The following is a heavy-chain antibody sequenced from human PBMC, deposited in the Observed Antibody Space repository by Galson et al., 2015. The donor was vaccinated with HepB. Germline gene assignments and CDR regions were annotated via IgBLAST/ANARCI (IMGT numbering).Heavy chain of an antibody. CDR2: IWYDGSNK. D-gene: IGHD2-2*01. CDR3: ARDNGYQLPSDY. Sequence: SLRLSCAASGFTFRSFGMHWVRQAPGKGLEWVAVIWYDGSNKYYADSVKGRFTISRDNSKNTVSLEMNSLRAEDTAVYYCARDNGYQLPSDYWGQGTLVTVSS. CDR1: GFTFRSFG. J-gene: IGHJ4*02. V-gene: IGHV3-33*01.